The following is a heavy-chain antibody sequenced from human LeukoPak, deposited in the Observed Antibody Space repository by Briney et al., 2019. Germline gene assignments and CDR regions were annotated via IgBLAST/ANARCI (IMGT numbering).Heavy chain of an antibody. CDR1: GYSISSGYF. D-gene: IGHD6-13*01. CDR2: VYHVGTT. V-gene: IGHV4-38-2*02. J-gene: IGHJ3*02. CDR3: ARCLGFLIGSSWYPDAFDI. Sequence: SETLPLTCTVSGYSISSGYFWGWIRQPPGKGLEWIGVYHVGTTDYNPSLKSRVTISVDRSKNQMSLKLSSVTAADTAVYYCARCLGFLIGSSWYPDAFDIWGQGTMVTVSS.